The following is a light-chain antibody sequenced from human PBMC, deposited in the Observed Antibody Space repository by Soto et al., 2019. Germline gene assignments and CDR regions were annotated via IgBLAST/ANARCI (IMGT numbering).Light chain of an antibody. Sequence: QSVLTQPASVSGSPGQSITISCTGTSSDVGGYNYVSWYQQHPGKAPKLMIYEVSNRPSGVSNRFSGSKSGNTASLTISGLQGEDEADYYCCSYAGSDVFGTGTKLTVL. CDR2: EVS. J-gene: IGLJ1*01. CDR1: SSDVGGYNY. V-gene: IGLV2-14*01. CDR3: CSYAGSDV.